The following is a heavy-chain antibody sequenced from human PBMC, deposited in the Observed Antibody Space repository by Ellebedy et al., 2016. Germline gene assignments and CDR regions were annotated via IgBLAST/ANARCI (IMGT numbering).Heavy chain of an antibody. J-gene: IGHJ4*02. V-gene: IGHV1-8*01. CDR1: GYTFTNYD. CDR2: MNPNSGNT. CDR3: ARGGRRELLPY. Sequence: ASVKVSXXASGYTFTNYDINWVRQAPGQGLEWMGWMNPNSGNTGYAQNFQGRVTMTRSTSISTAYMELSSLRSEDTAVYYCARGGRRELLPYWGQGTLVTVSS. D-gene: IGHD1-26*01.